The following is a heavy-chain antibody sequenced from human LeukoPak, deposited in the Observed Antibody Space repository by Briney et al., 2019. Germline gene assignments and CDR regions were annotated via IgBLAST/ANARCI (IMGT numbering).Heavy chain of an antibody. CDR3: AKGSVWFGEWGYYFDY. V-gene: IGHV3-64*01. D-gene: IGHD3-10*01. CDR1: GFTFSSYA. J-gene: IGHJ4*02. CDR2: ISSNGGST. Sequence: GGSLRLSCAASGFTFSSYAMHWVRQAPGKGLEYVSAISSNGGSTYYANSVKGRFTISRDNSKNTLYLQMNSLRAEDTAVYYCAKGSVWFGEWGYYFDYWGQGTLVTVSS.